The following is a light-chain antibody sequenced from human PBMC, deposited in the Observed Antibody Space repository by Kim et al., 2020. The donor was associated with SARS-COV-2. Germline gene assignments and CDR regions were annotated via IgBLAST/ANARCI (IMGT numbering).Light chain of an antibody. CDR2: AAS. J-gene: IGKJ4*01. Sequence: DIQMTQSPSSLSASVGDRVTITCRASQSIANYLNWYQQKPGKAPKLLIYAASSLQSWVPSRFSGSGSGTDFTLTISSLQPEDFATYYCQQTYSTPPVTFGGGTKVDIK. CDR1: QSIANY. V-gene: IGKV1-39*01. CDR3: QQTYSTPPVT.